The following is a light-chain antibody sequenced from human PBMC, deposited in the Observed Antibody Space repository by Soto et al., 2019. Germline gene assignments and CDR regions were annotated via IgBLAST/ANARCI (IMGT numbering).Light chain of an antibody. CDR2: LNSDGSH. V-gene: IGLV4-69*01. CDR1: SGHSSYA. J-gene: IGLJ2*01. CDR3: QTWGTGTVV. Sequence: QLVLTQSPSASASLGASVKLTCTLNSGHSSYAIAWHQQQPERGPRYLMNLNSDGSHTKGDGIPDRFSGSSSGAERYLTISSLQSEDEADYYCQTWGTGTVVFGGGTKVTVL.